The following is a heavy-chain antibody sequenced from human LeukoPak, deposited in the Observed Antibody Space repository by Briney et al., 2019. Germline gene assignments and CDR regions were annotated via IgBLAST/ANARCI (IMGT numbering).Heavy chain of an antibody. CDR1: GFIVSSNY. Sequence: PGGSLRLSCAASGFIVSSNYMSWVGQAPGKGLEWVSVIYSGGSTYYADSVKGRFTISRDSSKNTLYLQMNSLRVEDTAVYYCARDRLYISSSEDYWGQGILVTVSS. CDR2: IYSGGST. J-gene: IGHJ4*02. V-gene: IGHV3-53*01. D-gene: IGHD6-6*01. CDR3: ARDRLYISSSEDY.